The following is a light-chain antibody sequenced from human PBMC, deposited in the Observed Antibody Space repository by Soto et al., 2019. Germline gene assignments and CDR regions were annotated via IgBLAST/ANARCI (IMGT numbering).Light chain of an antibody. CDR1: QDINTY. V-gene: IGKV1-9*01. CDR2: AAS. Sequence: DIQLTQSPSFLAASVGDRVTITCRASQDINTYLAWYQQKPGKAPKLLIFAASTLQNGVPSRFSGSGSGTEFTVTITSLQPENFATYYCQQRKSYPITFGQGTLLEI. CDR3: QQRKSYPIT. J-gene: IGKJ5*01.